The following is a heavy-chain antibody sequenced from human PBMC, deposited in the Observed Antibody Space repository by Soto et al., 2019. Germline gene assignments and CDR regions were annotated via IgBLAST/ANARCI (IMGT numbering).Heavy chain of an antibody. Sequence: QVQLQQWGAGLLKPSETLSLNCAVNGGSLSGYYWRWIRQPPVKGLEWIGEIKDGGRTNYSPSLKSRATISSDTSNNQFSLRLYSVTAADTGVYYCARGQEGVVATHWDQGTLVTVSS. D-gene: IGHD5-12*01. CDR3: ARGQEGVVATH. CDR2: IKDGGRT. J-gene: IGHJ4*02. CDR1: GGSLSGYY. V-gene: IGHV4-34*01.